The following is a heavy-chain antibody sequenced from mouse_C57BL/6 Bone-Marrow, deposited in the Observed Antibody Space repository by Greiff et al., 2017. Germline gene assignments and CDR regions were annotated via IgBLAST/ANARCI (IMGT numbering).Heavy chain of an antibody. CDR2: IYPGDGDT. Sequence: VQLVESGPELVKPGASVKISCKASGYAFSSSWMNWVKQRPGKGLEWIGRIYPGDGDTNYNGKFKGKATLTADKSSSTAYMQLSSLTSEDSAVYFCARRGITTSYFDYWGQGTTLTVSS. J-gene: IGHJ2*01. CDR1: GYAFSSSW. CDR3: ARRGITTSYFDY. V-gene: IGHV1-82*01. D-gene: IGHD2-4*01.